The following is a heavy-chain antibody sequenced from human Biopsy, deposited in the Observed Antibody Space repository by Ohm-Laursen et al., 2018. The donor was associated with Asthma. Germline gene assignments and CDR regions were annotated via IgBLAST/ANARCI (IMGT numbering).Heavy chain of an antibody. J-gene: IGHJ4*02. D-gene: IGHD3-22*01. Sequence: GSLRLSCAASGFTFGDYWMSWVRQVPGKGLEWVANIKHDGSEKNHVDSLKGRFTISRDNAKNSLYLQMNSLRAEDTAVYYCARGDSSNWSHYYFDYWGQGTLVTASS. V-gene: IGHV3-7*01. CDR3: ARGDSSNWSHYYFDY. CDR2: IKHDGSEK. CDR1: GFTFGDYW.